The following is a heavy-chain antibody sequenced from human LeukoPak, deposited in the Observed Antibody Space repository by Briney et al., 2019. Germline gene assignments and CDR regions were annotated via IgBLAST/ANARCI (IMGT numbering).Heavy chain of an antibody. Sequence: GGSLRLSCAASGFTVSSNYMSWVRQAPGKGLQWVSVIYSGGSTYYADSVKGRFTISRDNSKNTLYLQMNSLRAEDTAVYYCARVFPTQYYYDSSGYLDYWGQGTLVTVSS. D-gene: IGHD3-22*01. CDR1: GFTVSSNY. CDR3: ARVFPTQYYYDSSGYLDY. J-gene: IGHJ4*02. V-gene: IGHV3-53*01. CDR2: IYSGGST.